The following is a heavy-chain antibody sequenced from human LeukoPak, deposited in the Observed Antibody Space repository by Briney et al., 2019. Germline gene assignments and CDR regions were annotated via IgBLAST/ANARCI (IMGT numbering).Heavy chain of an antibody. CDR2: IYYSGRT. CDR3: ARSGRFTPGAFDI. J-gene: IGHJ3*02. Sequence: PSETLSLTCTVSGGSISGYYWSWIRQPPGKGLEWIGYIYYSGRTNYNPSLKSRVTISVDTSKNQFSLKLSSVTAADTAVYYCARSGRFTPGAFDIWGQGTMVTVSS. V-gene: IGHV4-59*01. D-gene: IGHD2-15*01. CDR1: GGSISGYY.